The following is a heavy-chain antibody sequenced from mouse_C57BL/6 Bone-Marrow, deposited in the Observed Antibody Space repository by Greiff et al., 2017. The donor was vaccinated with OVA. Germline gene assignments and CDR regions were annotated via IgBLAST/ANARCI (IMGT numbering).Heavy chain of an antibody. CDR3: GRQGYDYDGFDD. Sequence: DVQLVESGGGLVQPKGSLKLSCAASGFSFNTYAMNWVRQAPGKGLEWVARIRSKSNNYATYYAVSVKDRFTISRDDSESMRYLQMNNLKAEDTARYYCGRQGYDYDGFDDWGQGTTLTVSS. CDR2: IRSKSNNYAT. J-gene: IGHJ2*01. CDR1: GFSFNTYA. D-gene: IGHD2-4*01. V-gene: IGHV10-1*01.